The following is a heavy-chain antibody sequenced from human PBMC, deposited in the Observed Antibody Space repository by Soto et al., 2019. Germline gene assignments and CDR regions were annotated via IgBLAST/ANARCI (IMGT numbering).Heavy chain of an antibody. CDR2: IYSGGSGTT. V-gene: IGHV3-66*01. J-gene: IGHJ4*02. CDR1: GFTVSSNY. CDR3: ARDGSSRPTEY. D-gene: IGHD3-10*01. Sequence: PGGSLRLSCAASGFTVSSNYMSWVRQAPRKGLEWVSVIYSGGSGTTYYADSVKGRFTISRDISKNTVYLQMNSLRPEDTAVYYCARDGSSRPTEYWGQGTLVTVSS.